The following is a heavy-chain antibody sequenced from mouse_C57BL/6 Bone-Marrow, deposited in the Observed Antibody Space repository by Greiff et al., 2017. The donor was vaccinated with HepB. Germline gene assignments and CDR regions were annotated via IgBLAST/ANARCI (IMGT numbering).Heavy chain of an antibody. V-gene: IGHV1-74*01. D-gene: IGHD2-3*01. CDR1: GYTFTSYW. CDR3: APDGYCEDYYAMDY. Sequence: QVQLKQPGAELVKPGASVKVSCKASGYTFTSYWMHWVKQRPGQGLEWIGRIHPSDSDTNYNQKFKGKATLTVDKSSSTAYMQLSSLTSEDSAVYYCAPDGYCEDYYAMDYWGQGTSVTVSS. J-gene: IGHJ4*01. CDR2: IHPSDSDT.